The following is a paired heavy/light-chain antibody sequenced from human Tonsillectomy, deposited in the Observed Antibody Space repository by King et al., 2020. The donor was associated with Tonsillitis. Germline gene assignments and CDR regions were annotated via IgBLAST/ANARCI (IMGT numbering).Light chain of an antibody. CDR1: QSVSSSY. Sequence: EIVLTQSPGTLSLSPGERATLSCRASQSVSSSYLAWYQQKPGQAPRLLIYGASRRATGIPDKFSGSGSGTDFTLTISRLEPEDFAVYYCQHYGSSPPTYTFGQGTKVEIK. CDR2: GAS. V-gene: IGKV3-20*01. CDR3: QHYGSSPPTYT. J-gene: IGKJ2*01.
Heavy chain of an antibody. CDR2: IYTGGST. D-gene: IGHD3-9*01. CDR1: GFSVSNYY. V-gene: IGHV3-53*02. J-gene: IGHJ3*02. CDR3: ARGGYYDILTDYIDAFDI. Sequence: EVQLVETGGGLIQPGGSLRLSCAASGFSVSNYYITWVRQAPGKGLEWVSVIYTGGSTYSADSVKGRFTISRDNSKNTLYLQMNSLRAEDTAVYYCARGGYYDILTDYIDAFDIWGQGTMVTVSS.